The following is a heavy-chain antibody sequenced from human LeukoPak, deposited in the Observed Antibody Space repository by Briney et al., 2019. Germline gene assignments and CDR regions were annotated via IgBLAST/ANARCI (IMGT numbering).Heavy chain of an antibody. V-gene: IGHV3-21*01. J-gene: IGHJ4*02. D-gene: IGHD2-8*01. CDR3: ARVSLGYCTNGVCYTTDY. CDR2: ISSSSSYI. CDR1: GFTFSSYS. Sequence: GGSLRLSCAASGFTFSSYSMNWVRQAPGKGLEWVSSISSSSSYIYYADSVKGRFTISRDNAKNSLYLQMNSLRAEDTAVYYCARVSLGYCTNGVCYTTDYGGQETLVTVSS.